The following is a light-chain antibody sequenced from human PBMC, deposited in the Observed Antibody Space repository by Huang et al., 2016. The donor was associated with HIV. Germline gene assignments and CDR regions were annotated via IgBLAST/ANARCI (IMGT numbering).Light chain of an antibody. CDR1: QSVLYRSNNNNY. V-gene: IGKV4-1*01. J-gene: IGKJ1*01. CDR2: WAS. Sequence: DIVMTQSPDSLAVSLGERATINCKSSQSVLYRSNNNNYLAWYQQKPGQQPKLLIYWASTRESGVPDRCTGSGSGTDFSLTISSLQAEDVAVYYCQQYDTSPWTFGQGTKVEIK. CDR3: QQYDTSPWT.